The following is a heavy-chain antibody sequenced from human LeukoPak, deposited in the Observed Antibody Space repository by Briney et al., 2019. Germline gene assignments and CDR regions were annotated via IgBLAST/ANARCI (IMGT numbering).Heavy chain of an antibody. CDR1: GGTFSSYT. D-gene: IGHD5-24*01. V-gene: IGHV1-69*04. J-gene: IGHJ6*03. Sequence: SVKVSCKASGGTFSSYTISWVRQAPGQGLEWMGRIIAILGIANYAQKFQGRVTITADKSTSTAYMELSSLRSEDTAVYYCARDRVQVGDGYGTVYYMDVWGKGTTVTVSS. CDR3: ARDRVQVGDGYGTVYYMDV. CDR2: IIAILGIA.